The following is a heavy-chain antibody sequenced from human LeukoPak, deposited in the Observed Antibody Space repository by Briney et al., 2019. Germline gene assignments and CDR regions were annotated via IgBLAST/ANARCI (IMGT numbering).Heavy chain of an antibody. CDR3: ARDGRIAVAGFYYYYGMDV. CDR1: GGSISTYY. J-gene: IGHJ6*02. V-gene: IGHV4-59*01. D-gene: IGHD6-19*01. Sequence: PSETLSLTCTVSGGSISTYYWSWIRQPPGKGLEWIGYIYYGGSTNYNPSLKSRVTISVDTSKNQFSLKLSSVTAADTAMYYCARDGRIAVAGFYYYYGMDVWGQGTTVTVSS. CDR2: IYYGGST.